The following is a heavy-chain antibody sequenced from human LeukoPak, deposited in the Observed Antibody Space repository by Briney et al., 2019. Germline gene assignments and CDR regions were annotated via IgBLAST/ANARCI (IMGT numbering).Heavy chain of an antibody. D-gene: IGHD6-13*01. CDR1: GFSFSTYW. Sequence: PGGSLRLSCSASGFSFSTYWMSWVRQAPETGLEFVANIDQDSSVRNYMDSLKGRSTISRENAKKSMYLEINSLRADDTAVYCCARDPGSSSFDLWGRGALVTVSS. V-gene: IGHV3-7*01. J-gene: IGHJ4*02. CDR3: ARDPGSSSFDL. CDR2: IDQDSSVR.